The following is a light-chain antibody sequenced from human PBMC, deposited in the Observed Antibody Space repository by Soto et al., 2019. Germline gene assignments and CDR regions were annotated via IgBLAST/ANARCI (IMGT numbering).Light chain of an antibody. CDR3: QQYNNFPPT. CDR2: ATS. CDR1: QSVNNW. Sequence: DVQMTHSPSSLSASVGDRVSITCRASQSVNNWLAWYQQRPGKAPKSLIYATSNLQSGVPSRFSGSGSGTDFTLTIDSLQPEDYATYFCQQYNNFPPTFGGGTKVEIK. J-gene: IGKJ4*01. V-gene: IGKV1D-16*01.